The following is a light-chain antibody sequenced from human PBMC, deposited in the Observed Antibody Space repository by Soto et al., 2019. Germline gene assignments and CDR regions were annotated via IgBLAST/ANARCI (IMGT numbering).Light chain of an antibody. J-gene: IGKJ1*01. Sequence: DIQMTQSPSTLSASVGGRVTITCRASQSISSWLAWYQQKPGTAPKLLIYKASTLQSGVPSRFSGSGSGTEFTLTISSLQPDDSATYYCQQYRDNWTFGQGTKVEIK. CDR3: QQYRDNWT. CDR2: KAS. V-gene: IGKV1-5*03. CDR1: QSISSW.